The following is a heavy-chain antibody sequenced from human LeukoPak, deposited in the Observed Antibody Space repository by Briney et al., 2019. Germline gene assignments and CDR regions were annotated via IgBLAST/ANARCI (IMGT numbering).Heavy chain of an antibody. CDR1: GFTFDDYA. D-gene: IGHD3-22*01. J-gene: IGHJ3*02. Sequence: GGSLRLSCAASGFTFDDYAMHWVRHAPGKGLEWVSLISWDGGSTYYADSVKGRFTISRDNSKNSLYLQMNSLRAEDTALYYCAKVRMITMIAYDAFDIWGQGTMVTVSS. CDR3: AKVRMITMIAYDAFDI. CDR2: ISWDGGST. V-gene: IGHV3-43D*03.